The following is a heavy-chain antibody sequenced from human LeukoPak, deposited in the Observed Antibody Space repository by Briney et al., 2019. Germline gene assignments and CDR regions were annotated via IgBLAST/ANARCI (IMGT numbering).Heavy chain of an antibody. CDR1: GFTFSSYG. CDR2: ISVSGGST. CDR3: ARKGLGGELGGFDS. J-gene: IGHJ4*02. V-gene: IGHV3-23*01. Sequence: GGSLRLSCAASGFTFSSYGMSWVRQAPGKGLEWVSGISVSGGSTYYTHSVKGRFTISRDNAKNSLYLQMNSLRVEDTALYHCARKGLGGELGGFDSWGQGTLVTVSS. D-gene: IGHD1-7*01.